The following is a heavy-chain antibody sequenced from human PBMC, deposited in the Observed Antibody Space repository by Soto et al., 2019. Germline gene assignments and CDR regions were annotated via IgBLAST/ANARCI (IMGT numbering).Heavy chain of an antibody. D-gene: IGHD3-10*01. Sequence: GGSLRLSCAASGFTFNNYWIHWVRQAPGKGPMWVSRINGDGTTTNYADSVKGRFAISRDNAKNTVYLQMNSLRAEDTALYYCARGVRGHYGKEVWGQGTTVTVSS. J-gene: IGHJ6*02. CDR2: INGDGTTT. CDR3: ARGVRGHYGKEV. V-gene: IGHV3-74*01. CDR1: GFTFNNYW.